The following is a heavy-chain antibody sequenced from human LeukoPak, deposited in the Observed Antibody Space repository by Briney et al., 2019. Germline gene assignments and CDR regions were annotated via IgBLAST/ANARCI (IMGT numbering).Heavy chain of an antibody. Sequence: SETLSLTCAVYAGSFNSYYWAWIRQPPGKGLEWIGEINYSGSTKYSPSLKSRVTILVDTSKNQFSLKLSSVTAADTAVYYCARRQWANDYWGQGTLVTVSS. CDR3: ARRQWANDY. CDR2: INYSGST. J-gene: IGHJ4*02. V-gene: IGHV4-34*01. CDR1: AGSFNSYY. D-gene: IGHD2-8*01.